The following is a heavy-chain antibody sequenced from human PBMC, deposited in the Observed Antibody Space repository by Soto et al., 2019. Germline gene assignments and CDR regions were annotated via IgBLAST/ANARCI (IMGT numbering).Heavy chain of an antibody. V-gene: IGHV1-18*01. Sequence: ASVKVSWKASGYGITSYGISWVRQAPGQGLEWMGWIIAYNGNTNYAQKLQGRVTITTDTSTSTAYMELSSLRSEDTAVYYCARPRSILLWFGELARDYYMDVWGKGTTVTVSS. J-gene: IGHJ6*03. CDR2: IIAYNGNT. CDR1: GYGITSYG. CDR3: ARPRSILLWFGELARDYYMDV. D-gene: IGHD3-10*01.